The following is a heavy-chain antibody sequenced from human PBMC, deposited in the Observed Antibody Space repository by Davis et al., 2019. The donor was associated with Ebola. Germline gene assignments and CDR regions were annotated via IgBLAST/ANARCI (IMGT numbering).Heavy chain of an antibody. CDR3: ARAGYYYDSSGSEAYYFDY. CDR2: ISAYNGNT. D-gene: IGHD3-22*01. CDR1: GYTFTSYG. J-gene: IGHJ4*02. Sequence: AASVKVSCKASGYTFTSYGISWVRQAPGQGLEWMGWISAYNGNTNYAQKLQGRVTMTTDTSTSTAYMELRSLRSDDTAVYYCARAGYYYDSSGSEAYYFDYWGQGTLVTVSS. V-gene: IGHV1-18*01.